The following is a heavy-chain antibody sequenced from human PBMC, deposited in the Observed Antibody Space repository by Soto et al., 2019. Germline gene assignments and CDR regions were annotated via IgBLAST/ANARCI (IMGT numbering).Heavy chain of an antibody. V-gene: IGHV3-73*01. CDR2: IRSKANSYAT. D-gene: IGHD6-19*01. CDR3: TSPLAVDDAFDI. J-gene: IGHJ3*02. Sequence: GGSLRLSCAASGFTFSSYAMHWVRQASGKGLEWVGRIRSKANSYATAYAASVKGRFTISRDDSKNTAYLQMNSLKTEDTAVYYCTSPLAVDDAFDIWGQGTMVTVSS. CDR1: GFTFSSYA.